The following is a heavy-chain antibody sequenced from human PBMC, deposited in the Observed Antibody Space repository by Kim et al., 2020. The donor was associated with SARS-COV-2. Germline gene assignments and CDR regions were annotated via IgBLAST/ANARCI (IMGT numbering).Heavy chain of an antibody. V-gene: IGHV4-39*01. Sequence: SETLSLTCTVSGGSISSSTYYWGWIRQPPGKGLEWIGNIYYSGSTYYNPSLKSRVTISVDTSKNQFSLKLTSVTAAATAVYYCARLAGTYYYDSSGYGEIDYWGQGTLVTVSS. CDR2: IYYSGST. D-gene: IGHD3-22*01. CDR1: GGSISSSTYY. CDR3: ARLAGTYYYDSSGYGEIDY. J-gene: IGHJ4*02.